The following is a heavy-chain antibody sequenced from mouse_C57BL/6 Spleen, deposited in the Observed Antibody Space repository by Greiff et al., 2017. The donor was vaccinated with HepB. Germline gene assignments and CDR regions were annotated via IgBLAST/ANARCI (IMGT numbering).Heavy chain of an antibody. CDR2: INDGGSYT. V-gene: IGHV5-4*03. CDR3: ARPDSYDYAMEY. J-gene: IGHJ4*01. Sequence: EVKLMESGGGLVKPGGSLKLSCAASGFTFSSYAMSWVRQTPEKRLEWVATINDGGSYTDYPDNVKGRFTISRDNAKNNLYLQMSQLKAEDTAMYYCARPDSYDYAMEYWGQGTSLTVSS. D-gene: IGHD3-3*01. CDR1: GFTFSSYA.